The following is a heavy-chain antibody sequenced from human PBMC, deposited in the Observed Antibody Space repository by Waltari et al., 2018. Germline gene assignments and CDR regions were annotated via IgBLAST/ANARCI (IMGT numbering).Heavy chain of an antibody. Sequence: QVQLVQSGAEVKKPGASVKVPCKASGDTFTGDYMHRVRQAPGNGLEWMGWINPNSGGTNYAQKFQGRVTMTRDTSISTAYMELSRLRSDDTAVYYCAREWVGGYQNWFDPWGQGTLVTVSS. J-gene: IGHJ5*02. CDR3: AREWVGGYQNWFDP. V-gene: IGHV1-2*02. D-gene: IGHD2-2*01. CDR2: INPNSGGT. CDR1: GDTFTGDY.